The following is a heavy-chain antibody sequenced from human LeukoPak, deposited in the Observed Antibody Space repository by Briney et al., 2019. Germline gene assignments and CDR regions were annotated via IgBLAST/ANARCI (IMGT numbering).Heavy chain of an antibody. V-gene: IGHV3-11*01. Sequence: GGSLRLSCAASGFTFSDYYMSWIRQAPGKGLEWVSYISTTGSTKYYADSVKGRFAISRDNAKNSLYLQTNSLRAEDTAVYYCARVPTTVTYTDYWGQGTLVTVSS. J-gene: IGHJ4*02. D-gene: IGHD4-17*01. CDR2: ISTTGSTK. CDR1: GFTFSDYY. CDR3: ARVPTTVTYTDY.